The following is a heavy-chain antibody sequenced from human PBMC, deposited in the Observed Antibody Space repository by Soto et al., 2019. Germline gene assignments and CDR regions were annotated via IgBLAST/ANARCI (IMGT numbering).Heavy chain of an antibody. CDR1: GYDFNTNW. V-gene: IGHV5-51*01. J-gene: IGHJ4*02. CDR2: MYPGDSDT. Sequence: GESLKISCRGSGYDFNTNWFGWVRQLPGRGLEWVGIMYPGDSDTRLHPSLQGHVTLSAAVTVRPAFLQWRTLKTSDSGLYFCAVLHRDCTNNSCYYADHWGQGTSVTVSS. CDR3: AVLHRDCTNNSCYYADH. D-gene: IGHD3-22*01.